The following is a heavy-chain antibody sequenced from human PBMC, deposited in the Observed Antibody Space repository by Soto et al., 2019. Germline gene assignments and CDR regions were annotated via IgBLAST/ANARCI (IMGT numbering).Heavy chain of an antibody. CDR2: INWNGGST. CDR3: ARWYYGLGSYPRPPNYYYYYYMDV. D-gene: IGHD3-10*01. J-gene: IGHJ6*03. Sequence: EVQLVESGGGVVRPGGSLRLSCAASGFTFDDYGMSWVRQAPGKGLEWVSGINWNGGSTGYADSVKGRFTISRDNAKNRLYLQMNSLRAEDTGLYHCARWYYGLGSYPRPPNYYYYYYMDVWGKGTTVTVSS. V-gene: IGHV3-20*01. CDR1: GFTFDDYG.